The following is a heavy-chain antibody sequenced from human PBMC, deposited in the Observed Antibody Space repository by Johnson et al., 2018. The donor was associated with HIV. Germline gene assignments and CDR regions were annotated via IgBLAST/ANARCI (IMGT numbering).Heavy chain of an antibody. CDR1: GFTFSSYA. CDR3: AKDPSYIVATAMTDAFDI. V-gene: IGHV3-30-3*01. J-gene: IGHJ3*02. CDR2: ISYDGSNK. Sequence: QVQLVESGGGVVQPGRSLRLSCAASGFTFSSYAMHWVRQAPGKGLEWVAVISYDGSNKYYADSVKGRFPISRDNSKNTLYLQMNSLRAEDTAVYYCAKDPSYIVATAMTDAFDIWGQGTMVTVSS. D-gene: IGHD5-12*01.